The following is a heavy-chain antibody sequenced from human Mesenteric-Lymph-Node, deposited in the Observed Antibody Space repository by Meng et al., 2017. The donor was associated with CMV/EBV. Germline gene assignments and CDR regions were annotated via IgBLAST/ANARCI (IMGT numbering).Heavy chain of an antibody. D-gene: IGHD3-22*01. J-gene: IGHJ4*02. CDR2: FSGRGGNT. CDR3: AKGPYKQDSDGWSSFDS. V-gene: IGHV3-23*01. CDR1: GFTFSSYG. Sequence: GGSLRLSCAVSGFTFSSYGMSWVRQAPGEGREWVSGFSGRGGNTYYAESVKGRFTISRDNSKNTPYLQMNSLRAEDTAVYFCAKGPYKQDSDGWSSFDSWGQGTLVTVSS.